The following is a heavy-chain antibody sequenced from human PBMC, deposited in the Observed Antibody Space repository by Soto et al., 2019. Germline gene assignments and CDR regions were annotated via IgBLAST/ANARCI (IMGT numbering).Heavy chain of an antibody. D-gene: IGHD3-16*01. CDR3: ARVGTGGSGLLDY. V-gene: IGHV4-59*01. CDR2: IYYSGST. CDR1: GGSISSYY. Sequence: SETLSLTCTVSGGSISSYYWSWIRQPPGKGLEWIGYIYYSGSTNYNPSLKSRVTISVDTSKNQFSLKLSSVTAADTAVYYCARVGTGGSGLLDYGARETLVTVSS. J-gene: IGHJ4*02.